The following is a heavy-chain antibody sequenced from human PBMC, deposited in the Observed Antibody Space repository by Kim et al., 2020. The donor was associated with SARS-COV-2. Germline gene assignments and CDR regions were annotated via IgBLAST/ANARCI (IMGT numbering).Heavy chain of an antibody. V-gene: IGHV3-74*01. Sequence: VKGRFTISRDVANTKLYLQMNSLRAEDTAVYYCATSITRGRGGAFYGMDVWGQGTTVTVSS. CDR3: ATSITRGRGGAFYGMDV. J-gene: IGHJ6*02. D-gene: IGHD3-10*01.